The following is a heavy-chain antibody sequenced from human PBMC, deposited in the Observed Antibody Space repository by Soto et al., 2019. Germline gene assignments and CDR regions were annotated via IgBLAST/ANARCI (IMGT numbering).Heavy chain of an antibody. D-gene: IGHD3-10*01. CDR2: FSAYNGNT. CDR3: ARDSGPTGFGGGTWFDP. CDR1: GYTFTSYG. Sequence: QVQLVQSGAEVKKPGASVKVSCKASGYTFTSYGISWVRQAPGQGLEWMGWFSAYNGNTNYAQKLQGRVTMTTDTSTSTAYMELRSLRSDDTAVYYCARDSGPTGFGGGTWFDPWGQGTLVTVSS. V-gene: IGHV1-18*01. J-gene: IGHJ5*02.